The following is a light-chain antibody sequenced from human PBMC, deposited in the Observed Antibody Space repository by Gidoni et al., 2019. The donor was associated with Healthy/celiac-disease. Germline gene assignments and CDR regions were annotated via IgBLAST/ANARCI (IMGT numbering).Light chain of an antibody. J-gene: IGKJ1*01. CDR2: GAS. V-gene: IGKV3-15*01. CDR3: QQYNNWPRWT. Sequence: EIVMTQSPATLSVSPGERATLSCRASQSVSSNLAWYQQKPGQAPRLLICGASTRATGIPARFSGSGSGTEFTLTISSLQSEDFAVYYCQQYNNWPRWTFGQGTKVEIK. CDR1: QSVSSN.